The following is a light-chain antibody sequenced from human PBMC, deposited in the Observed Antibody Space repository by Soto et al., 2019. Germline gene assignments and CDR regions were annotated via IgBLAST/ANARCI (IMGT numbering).Light chain of an antibody. V-gene: IGLV2-14*02. J-gene: IGLJ3*02. CDR1: SSDVGAYNL. Sequence: QSALTQPASVSGSPGQSITISCTGTSSDVGAYNLVSWYQQHPGRAPKLFILDVSDRPSGVSTRFSGSKSGNTASLTISGLQAEDEAFYYCSSYTNTSTLMFGGGTKLTVL. CDR2: DVS. CDR3: SSYTNTSTLM.